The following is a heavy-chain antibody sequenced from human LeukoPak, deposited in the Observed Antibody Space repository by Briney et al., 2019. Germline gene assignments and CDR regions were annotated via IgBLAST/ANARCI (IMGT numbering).Heavy chain of an antibody. Sequence: GGSLRLSCAASGFTFSAYYMSWIRQAPGKGLEWVSYISTSGSSISYADSVRGRFTISRDNAKNPLYLQMNSLRAEDTAVYYCARDRYGSDWYFDLWGRGILVTVSS. CDR1: GFTFSAYY. CDR2: ISTSGSSI. J-gene: IGHJ2*01. D-gene: IGHD1-1*01. CDR3: ARDRYGSDWYFDL. V-gene: IGHV3-11*04.